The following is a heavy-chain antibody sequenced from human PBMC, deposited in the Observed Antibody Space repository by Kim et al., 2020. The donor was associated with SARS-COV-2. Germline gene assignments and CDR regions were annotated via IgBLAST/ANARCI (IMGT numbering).Heavy chain of an antibody. J-gene: IGHJ4*02. Sequence: KKRDSRKFQARVSITRETSATTAYLELSGLRSEDTAVYYCAREAVAGSFDYWGQGTLVTVSS. CDR3: AREAVAGSFDY. V-gene: IGHV1-3*01. D-gene: IGHD6-19*01. CDR2: KK.